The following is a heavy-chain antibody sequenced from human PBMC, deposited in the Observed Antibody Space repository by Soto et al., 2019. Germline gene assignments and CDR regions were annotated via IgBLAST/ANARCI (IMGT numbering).Heavy chain of an antibody. CDR3: AREYGETVYYYYYGMDV. CDR2: ISSSSSTI. D-gene: IGHD3-10*01. J-gene: IGHJ6*02. CDR1: GFTFSSYS. V-gene: IGHV3-48*02. Sequence: EVQLVESGGGLVQPGGSLRLSCAASGFTFSSYSMNWVRQAPGKGLEWVSYISSSSSTIYYADSVKGRFTISRDNAKNSLYLQMNSLRDEDTAVYYGAREYGETVYYYYYGMDVWGQGTTVTVS.